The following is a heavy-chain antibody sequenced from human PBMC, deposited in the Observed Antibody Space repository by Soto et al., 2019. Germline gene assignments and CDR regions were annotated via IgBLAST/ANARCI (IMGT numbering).Heavy chain of an antibody. Sequence: QVQLEQSGAEVKEPGASVKVSCPTSGYTFTDHYINWVRQAPGQGPEYMGWIHPNSGDTKYTQRFQGRVTMTRDTSISTAYMELRRLTSDDTAVYYCARDLSRLSWKGFDPWGQGTLVTVSS. CDR2: IHPNSGDT. CDR1: GYTFTDHY. J-gene: IGHJ5*02. CDR3: ARDLSRLSWKGFDP. V-gene: IGHV1-2*02. D-gene: IGHD3-16*02.